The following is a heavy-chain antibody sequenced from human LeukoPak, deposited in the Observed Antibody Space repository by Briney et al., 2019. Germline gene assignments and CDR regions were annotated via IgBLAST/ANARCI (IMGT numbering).Heavy chain of an antibody. D-gene: IGHD2-15*01. Sequence: GGSLRLSYAASGFTVSSNYMSWVRQAPGKGLEWVSVIYSGGSTYYADSVKGRFTISRDNSKNTLFLQMSSLRAEDTAVYYCAGYYCSSGTCRKYLDYWGQGTLVTVSS. V-gene: IGHV3-53*01. CDR3: AGYYCSSGTCRKYLDY. J-gene: IGHJ4*02. CDR2: IYSGGST. CDR1: GFTVSSNY.